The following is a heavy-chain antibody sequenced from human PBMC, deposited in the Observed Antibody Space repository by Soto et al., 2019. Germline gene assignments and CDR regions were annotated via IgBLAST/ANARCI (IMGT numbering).Heavy chain of an antibody. CDR1: GYTFTSYA. V-gene: IGHV1-3*01. J-gene: IGHJ5*02. CDR2: INAGNGNT. D-gene: IGHD3-10*01. CDR3: AREGPYYYGSGSYWFDP. Sequence: QVQLVQSGAEVKKPGASVKVSCKASGYTFTSYAMHWVRQAPGQRLEWMGWINAGNGNTKYSQKFQGRITITRDTSASTAYMELSSLRSEDTAVYYCAREGPYYYGSGSYWFDPWGQGTLVTVSS.